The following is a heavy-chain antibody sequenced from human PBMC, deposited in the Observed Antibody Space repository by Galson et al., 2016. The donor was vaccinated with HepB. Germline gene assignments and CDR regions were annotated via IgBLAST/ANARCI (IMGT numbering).Heavy chain of an antibody. Sequence: ETLSLTCAVYGGSFSGYYWNWIRQPPGKGLEWIGEINHGGITNYNPSLKSRVTISVDTSKNQFSLKLRSVTAADTAVYYCARDEPGGGYWGQGTQVTVSS. D-gene: IGHD2-8*02. CDR2: INHGGIT. V-gene: IGHV4-34*01. J-gene: IGHJ4*02. CDR3: ARDEPGGGY. CDR1: GGSFSGYY.